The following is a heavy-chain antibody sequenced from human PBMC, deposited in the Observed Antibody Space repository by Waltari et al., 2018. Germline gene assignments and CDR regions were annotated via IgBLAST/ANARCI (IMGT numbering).Heavy chain of an antibody. CDR1: GYSFTSYW. Sequence: VQLVQSGAEVKKPGESLKISCKGSGYSFTSYWIGWVRQMPGKGLEWMGWINAGNGNTKYSQEFQGRVTITRDTSASTAYMELSSLRSEDMAVYYCAREGVQRPYSSSWYFDYWGQGTLVTVSS. D-gene: IGHD6-13*01. V-gene: IGHV1-3*03. CDR2: INAGNGNT. CDR3: AREGVQRPYSSSWYFDY. J-gene: IGHJ4*02.